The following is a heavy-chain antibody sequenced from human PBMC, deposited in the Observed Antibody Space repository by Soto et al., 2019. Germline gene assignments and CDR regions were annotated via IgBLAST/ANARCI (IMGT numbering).Heavy chain of an antibody. CDR1: GFTVSTYG. Sequence: QVQLVESGGGVVQPWRSLRLSCAVSGFTVSTYGMHWVRQAPGKGLEWVAVISSDGGTKYYADSVKGRFTISRDNSRNTLFLEMNSLRGDDMAVYYCTGEGASGYWCQGTMVTVSS. CDR3: TGEGASGY. CDR2: ISSDGGTK. D-gene: IGHD2-8*02. J-gene: IGHJ4*02. V-gene: IGHV3-30*03.